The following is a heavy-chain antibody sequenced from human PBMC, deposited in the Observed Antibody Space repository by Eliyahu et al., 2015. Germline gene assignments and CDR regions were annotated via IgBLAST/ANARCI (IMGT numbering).Heavy chain of an antibody. D-gene: IGHD3-22*01. J-gene: IGHJ6*02. CDR3: ARESVVIGDHYYYYGMDV. Sequence: EVQLVESGGGLVQPGGSLRLSXXASGFTVXXTXMSWVRQAPGKGLEWVSVIYSGGSTYYADSVKGRFTISRDNSKNTLYLQMNSLRAEDTAVYYCARESVVIGDHYYYYGMDVWGQGTTVTVSS. V-gene: IGHV3-66*01. CDR2: IYSGGST. CDR1: GFTVXXTX.